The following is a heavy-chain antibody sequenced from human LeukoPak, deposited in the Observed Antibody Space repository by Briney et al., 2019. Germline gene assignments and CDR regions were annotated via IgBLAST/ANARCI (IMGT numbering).Heavy chain of an antibody. Sequence: PSETLSLTCAVYGGSFSGYYWGWIRQPPGKGLEWIGEINHSGSTNYNPSLKSRVTISVDTSKNQFSLKLSSVTAADTAVYYCARGPEATYLQSGLDYWGQGTLVTVSS. D-gene: IGHD4-11*01. CDR3: ARGPEATYLQSGLDY. CDR1: GGSFSGYY. J-gene: IGHJ4*02. CDR2: INHSGST. V-gene: IGHV4-34*01.